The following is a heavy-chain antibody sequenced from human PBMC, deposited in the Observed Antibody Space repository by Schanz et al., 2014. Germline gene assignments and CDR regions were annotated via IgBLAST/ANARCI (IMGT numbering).Heavy chain of an antibody. D-gene: IGHD2-2*01. Sequence: QVHLVQSGAEVKKPGSSVKVSCKASGGTFSSDTFSWVRQAPGQGLEWMGRIVPILAIADYAQKFQGRVTITADKSTSTASMELSSLRYEDTALYYCARGTMPGTFDIWGQGTMVTVSS. J-gene: IGHJ3*02. CDR1: GGTFSSDT. CDR2: IVPILAIA. V-gene: IGHV1-69*02. CDR3: ARGTMPGTFDI.